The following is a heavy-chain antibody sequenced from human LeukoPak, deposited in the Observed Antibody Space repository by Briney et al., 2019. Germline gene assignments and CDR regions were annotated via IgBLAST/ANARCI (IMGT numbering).Heavy chain of an antibody. V-gene: IGHV4-59*01. J-gene: IGHJ6*03. CDR1: GGSFSSYY. Sequence: PSETLSLTCAVYGGSFSSYYWSWIRQPPGKGLEWIGYIYYSGSTNYNPSLKSRVTISVDTSKNQFSLKLSSVTAADTAVYYCARDCRRSGWYGESEYYYMDVWGKGTTVTVSS. CDR2: IYYSGST. D-gene: IGHD6-19*01. CDR3: ARDCRRSGWYGESEYYYMDV.